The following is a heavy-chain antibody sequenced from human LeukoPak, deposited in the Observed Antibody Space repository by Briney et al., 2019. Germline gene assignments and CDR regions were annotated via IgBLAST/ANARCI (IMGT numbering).Heavy chain of an antibody. J-gene: IGHJ4*02. D-gene: IGHD4-17*01. CDR2: ISSSGSTI. CDR1: GFTFSSYE. CDR3: ARDTGDDYYFDY. Sequence: GGSLRLSCAASGFTFSSYEMNWVRQAPGKGLEWVSYISSSGSTIYYAGSVKGRFTISRDNAKNSLYLQMNSLRAEDTAVYYCARDTGDDYYFDYWGQGTLVTVSS. V-gene: IGHV3-48*03.